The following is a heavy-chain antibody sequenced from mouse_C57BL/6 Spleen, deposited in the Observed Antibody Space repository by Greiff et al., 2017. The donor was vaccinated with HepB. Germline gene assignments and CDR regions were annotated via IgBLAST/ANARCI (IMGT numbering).Heavy chain of an antibody. V-gene: IGHV3-8*01. Sequence: EVKLMESGPGLAKPSQTLSLTCSVTGYSITSDYWNWIRKFPGNKLEYMGYISYSGSTYYNPSLKSRISITRDTSKNQYYLQLNSVTTEDTATYYCARSGYYYGSSPYYFDYWGQGTTLTVSS. CDR3: ARSGYYYGSSPYYFDY. CDR2: ISYSGST. J-gene: IGHJ2*01. CDR1: GYSITSDY. D-gene: IGHD1-1*01.